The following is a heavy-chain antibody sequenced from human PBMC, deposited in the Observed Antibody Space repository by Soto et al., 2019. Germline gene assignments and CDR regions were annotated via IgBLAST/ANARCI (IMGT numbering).Heavy chain of an antibody. CDR1: GGSVSSGSYY. D-gene: IGHD3-10*01. CDR3: AVRVRGFYGMDV. V-gene: IGHV4-61*01. Sequence: QVQLQESGPGLVKPSETLSLTCTVSGGSVSSGSYYWSWIRQPPGKGLEWIGYIYYSGSTNYNPSLQIRVTISVDTSKNQFSLKLSSVTAADTAVYYCAVRVRGFYGMDVWGQGTTVTVSS. J-gene: IGHJ6*02. CDR2: IYYSGST.